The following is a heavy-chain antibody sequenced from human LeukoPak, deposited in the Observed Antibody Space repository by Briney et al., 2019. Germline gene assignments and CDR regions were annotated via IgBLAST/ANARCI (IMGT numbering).Heavy chain of an antibody. J-gene: IGHJ4*02. CDR1: GGSISSSSYY. Sequence: SETLSLTCTVSGGSISSSSYYWGWIRQPPGKGLEWIGSIYYSGSTYYNPSLKSRVTISVDTSKNQFSLKLSSVTAADTAVYYCARVTGFYDYWGQGTPVTVSS. CDR2: IYYSGST. V-gene: IGHV4-39*07. CDR3: ARVTGFYDY. D-gene: IGHD7-27*01.